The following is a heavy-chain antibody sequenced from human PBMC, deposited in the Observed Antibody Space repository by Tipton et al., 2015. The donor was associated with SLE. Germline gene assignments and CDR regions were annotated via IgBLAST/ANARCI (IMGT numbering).Heavy chain of an antibody. CDR3: ARMGDRWYFDL. CDR2: IYFSGRT. V-gene: IGHV4-31*03. D-gene: IGHD3-16*01. CDR1: GGSISSGGHY. Sequence: TLSLTCTVSGGSISSGGHYWTWIRQHPGKGLEFIAFIYFSGRTYYSPSHKSRVTISVDTSENQFSLKLSSVTAADPAVYYCARMGDRWYFDLWGPGTLLTVS. J-gene: IGHJ2*01.